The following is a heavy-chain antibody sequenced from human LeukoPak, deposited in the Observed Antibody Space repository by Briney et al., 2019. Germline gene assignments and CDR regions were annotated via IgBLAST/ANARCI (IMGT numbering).Heavy chain of an antibody. D-gene: IGHD2-8*01. CDR2: INPNSGNT. V-gene: IGHV1-8*01. J-gene: IGHJ3*02. CDR1: GYTFTSYD. Sequence: ASVKVSCKASGYTFTSYDINWVRQATGQGLEWMGWINPNSGNTGYAQKFQGRVTMTRNTSISTAYMELSSLRSEDTAVYYCARWLGYCTNGVCSPDAFDIWGQGTMVTVSS. CDR3: ARWLGYCTNGVCSPDAFDI.